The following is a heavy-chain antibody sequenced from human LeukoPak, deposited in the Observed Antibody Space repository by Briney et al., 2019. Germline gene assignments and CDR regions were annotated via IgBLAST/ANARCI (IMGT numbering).Heavy chain of an antibody. CDR3: ARGPYYDFWSGYYDPYYYYMDV. D-gene: IGHD3-3*01. CDR1: GYTFTSYD. V-gene: IGHV1-8*03. J-gene: IGHJ6*03. CDR2: MNPNSGNT. Sequence: ASVKVSCKASGYTFTSYDINWVRQATGQGLALMGWMNPNSGNTGYAQKFQGRVTITRNTSISTAYMELSSLRSEDTAVYYCARGPYYDFWSGYYDPYYYYMDVWGKRTTVTVSS.